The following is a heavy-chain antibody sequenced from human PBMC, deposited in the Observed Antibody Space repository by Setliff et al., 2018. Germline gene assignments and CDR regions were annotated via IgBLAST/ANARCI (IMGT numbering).Heavy chain of an antibody. CDR2: IDISSTTI. D-gene: IGHD2-8*01. CDR3: ARVGRERSNGECYSTTPCYSYYMDV. Sequence: LRLSCAASGFTFSSYSMKWVRQAPGKGLEWISYIDISSTTIYYADSVKGRFTISRDNAKNSLYLQMNSLRAGDTAVYYCARVGRERSNGECYSTTPCYSYYMDVWGKGTTVTVSS. CDR1: GFTFSSYS. J-gene: IGHJ6*03. V-gene: IGHV3-48*01.